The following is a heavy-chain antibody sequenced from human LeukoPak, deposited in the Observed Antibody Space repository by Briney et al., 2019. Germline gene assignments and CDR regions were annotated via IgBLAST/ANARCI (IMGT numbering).Heavy chain of an antibody. V-gene: IGHV1-46*01. J-gene: IGHJ5*02. CDR2: INPQGDIT. CDR3: ARPSYCVADNCGYWLDP. Sequence: GASVKVSCKTSGYTFTKYLIHWVRQAPGQGLEWMGTINPQGDITNYAQRFQGRFTLTEDTSTSTVYMELSSLTSEDTAVYYCARPSYCVADNCGYWLDPWGPGILVTVSS. D-gene: IGHD2-21*01. CDR1: GYTFTKYL.